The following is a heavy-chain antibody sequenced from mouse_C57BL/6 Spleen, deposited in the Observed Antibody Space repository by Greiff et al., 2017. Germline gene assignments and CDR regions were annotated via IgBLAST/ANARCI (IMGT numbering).Heavy chain of an antibody. J-gene: IGHJ3*01. CDR3: ARSIDYDVGAY. V-gene: IGHV1-82*01. D-gene: IGHD2-4*01. Sequence: QVQLQQSGPELVKPGASVKISCKASGYAFSSSWMNWVKQRPGKGLEWIGRIYPGDGDTNYNGKFKGKATLTADKSSSTAYMQLSSLTSEDSAVYFCARSIDYDVGAYWGQGTLVTVSA. CDR1: GYAFSSSW. CDR2: IYPGDGDT.